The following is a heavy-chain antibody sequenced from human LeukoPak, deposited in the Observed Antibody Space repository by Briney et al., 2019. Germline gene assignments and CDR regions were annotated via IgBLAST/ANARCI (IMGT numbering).Heavy chain of an antibody. J-gene: IGHJ4*02. V-gene: IGHV3-33*06. CDR2: IWYDGSNK. Sequence: TGGSLRLSCAASGFTFSSYGMHWVRQAPGKGLEWVAVIWYDGSNKYYADSVKGRFTTSRDNSKNTLYLQMNSLRAEDTAVYYCAKVSLYDILTGYYNDYWGQGTLVTVSS. CDR3: AKVSLYDILTGYYNDY. CDR1: GFTFSSYG. D-gene: IGHD3-9*01.